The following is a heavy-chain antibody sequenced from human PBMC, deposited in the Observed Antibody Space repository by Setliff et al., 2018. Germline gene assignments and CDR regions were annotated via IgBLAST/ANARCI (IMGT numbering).Heavy chain of an antibody. CDR1: GFTFDDYA. D-gene: IGHD1-1*01. Sequence: GGSLRLSCAASGFTFDDYAMHWVRQVPGKGLEWVSSISSTGSYKPYADSVRGRFTISRDNAKNSVDLQMSSLRPEDTVIYFCVRGLSDRVNWFAFDYWGQGTLVTVSS. CDR2: ISSTGSYK. V-gene: IGHV3-21*06. J-gene: IGHJ4*02. CDR3: VRGLSDRVNWFAFDY.